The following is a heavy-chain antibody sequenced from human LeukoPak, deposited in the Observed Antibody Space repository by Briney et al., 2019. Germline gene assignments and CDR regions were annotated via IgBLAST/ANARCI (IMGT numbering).Heavy chain of an antibody. D-gene: IGHD1-1*01. J-gene: IGHJ5*02. CDR1: GGSFSGYY. CDR2: IYYSGST. V-gene: IGHV4-34*01. CDR3: ARHEELERGYNWFDP. Sequence: SETLSLTCAVYGGSFSGYYWSWIRQPPGKGLEWIGSIYYSGSTYYNPSLKSRVTISVDTSKNQFSLKLSSVTAADTAVYYCARHEELERGYNWFDPWGQGTLVTVSS.